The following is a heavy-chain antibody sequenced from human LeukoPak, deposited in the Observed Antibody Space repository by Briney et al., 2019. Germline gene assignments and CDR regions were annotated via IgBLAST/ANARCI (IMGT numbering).Heavy chain of an antibody. CDR1: GFTFSSYA. CDR3: AKANRGSYYGLGDYFDY. V-gene: IGHV3-30*18. CDR2: ISYEGSDE. D-gene: IGHD1-26*01. J-gene: IGHJ4*02. Sequence: GGSLRLSCAASGFTFSSYAMHWVHQAPGKGLELVALISYEGSDEYYADSVKDRFTISRDNSKNTLYLQMNSLRTEDTAVYYCAKANRGSYYGLGDYFDYWGQGTLVTVSS.